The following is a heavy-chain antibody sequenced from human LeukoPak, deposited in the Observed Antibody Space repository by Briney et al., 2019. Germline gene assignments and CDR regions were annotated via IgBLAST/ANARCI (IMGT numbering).Heavy chain of an antibody. J-gene: IGHJ6*02. V-gene: IGHV1-8*01. Sequence: ASVKVSCKTSGYSFSTFDINWVRQATGQGLAWMGWMNPNSGNTNYEQKFQGRLTMTRDTSISTAYMELSSLRSEDTAVYYCARGGILVQGVTILYGMDVWGQGTTVTVSS. CDR1: GYSFSTFD. CDR3: ARGGILVQGVTILYGMDV. CDR2: MNPNSGNT. D-gene: IGHD3-10*01.